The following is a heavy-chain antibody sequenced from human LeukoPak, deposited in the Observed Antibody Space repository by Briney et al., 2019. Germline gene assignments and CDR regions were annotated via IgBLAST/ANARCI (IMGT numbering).Heavy chain of an antibody. Sequence: ASVKVSCKASGYTFTSYDINWVRQATGQGLEWMGWMNPNSGNTGYAQKFQGRVTMTRNTSISTAYMELSSLRSGDTAVYYCASSGLERRGPNYYYYSMDVWGKGTTVTISS. CDR2: MNPNSGNT. D-gene: IGHD1-1*01. J-gene: IGHJ6*03. V-gene: IGHV1-8*01. CDR3: ASSGLERRGPNYYYYSMDV. CDR1: GYTFTSYD.